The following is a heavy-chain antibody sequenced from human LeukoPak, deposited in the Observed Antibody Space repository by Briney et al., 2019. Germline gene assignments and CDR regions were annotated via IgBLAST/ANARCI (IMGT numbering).Heavy chain of an antibody. CDR1: GYTFTGYY. V-gene: IGHV1-2*02. Sequence: GASVKVSCKASGYTFTGYYMHWVRQAPGQGLEWMGWINPNSGGTNYAQKFQGRVTMTRDTSISTAYMELSRLRSDDTAVYYCARDRSAYYDILTGYGCDAFDIWGQGTMVTVSS. CDR3: ARDRSAYYDILTGYGCDAFDI. D-gene: IGHD3-9*01. CDR2: INPNSGGT. J-gene: IGHJ3*02.